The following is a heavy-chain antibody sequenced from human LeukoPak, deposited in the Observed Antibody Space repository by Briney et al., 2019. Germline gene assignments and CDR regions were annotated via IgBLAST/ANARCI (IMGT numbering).Heavy chain of an antibody. V-gene: IGHV3-23*01. D-gene: IGHD6-13*01. J-gene: IGHJ4*02. Sequence: GGSLKLSCAASGFTFSTYAMSWVRQAPGKGLEWVSAISVSAGSTYYADSVKGRFTISRDNSKNTLYLQMNSLRAEDTAVYYCATGSVRYSASWYSQEGDYWGQGTLVTVSS. CDR2: ISVSAGST. CDR3: ATGSVRYSASWYSQEGDY. CDR1: GFTFSTYA.